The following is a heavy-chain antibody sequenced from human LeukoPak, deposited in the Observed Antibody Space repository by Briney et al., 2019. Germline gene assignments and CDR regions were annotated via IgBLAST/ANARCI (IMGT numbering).Heavy chain of an antibody. Sequence: GGSLRLSCAASGFTFSSYSMNWVRQAPGKGLEWVSSISSSSSYIYYADSVKGRFTISRDNAKNSLYLQMNSLRAEDTAVYYCARDMVRGVIDPDAFDIWGQGTMVTVSS. D-gene: IGHD3-10*01. J-gene: IGHJ3*02. V-gene: IGHV3-21*01. CDR1: GFTFSSYS. CDR2: ISSSSSYI. CDR3: ARDMVRGVIDPDAFDI.